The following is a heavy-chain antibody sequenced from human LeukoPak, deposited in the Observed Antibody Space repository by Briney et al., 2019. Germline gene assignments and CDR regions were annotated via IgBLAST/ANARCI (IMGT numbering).Heavy chain of an antibody. J-gene: IGHJ6*04. CDR1: GYFISSGYY. CDR2: IYHSGST. V-gene: IGHV4-38-2*02. Sequence: PSETLSLTCAVSGYFISSGYYWGWIRQPPGKGLEWIGSIYHSGSTYYTPSLKSRVTISVDTSKNTLPLMLSPVTTADTAVYYCARDPDVGGKGTTVTVSS. CDR3: ARDPDV.